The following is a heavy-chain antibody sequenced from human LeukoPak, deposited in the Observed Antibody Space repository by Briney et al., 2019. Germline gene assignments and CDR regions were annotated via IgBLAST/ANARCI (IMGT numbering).Heavy chain of an antibody. V-gene: IGHV3-48*01. Sequence: PGGSLRLSCAASGFTFSSYSMNWVRQAPGKGLEWVSYISSSSSTIYYADSVKGRFTISRDNARNSLYLQMNSLRAEDTAVYYCARDQGGYYYDSSGYFNWGQGTLVTVSS. J-gene: IGHJ4*02. D-gene: IGHD3-22*01. CDR3: ARDQGGYYYDSSGYFN. CDR1: GFTFSSYS. CDR2: ISSSSSTI.